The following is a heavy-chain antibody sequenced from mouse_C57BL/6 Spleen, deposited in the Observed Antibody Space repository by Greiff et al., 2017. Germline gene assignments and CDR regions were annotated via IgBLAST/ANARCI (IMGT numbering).Heavy chain of an antibody. CDR2: IYPGDGDT. Sequence: QVQLQQSGPELVKPGASVKISCKASGYAFSSSWMNWVKQRPGKGLEWIGRIYPGDGDTNYNGKFKGKATLTADKSSSTAYMKLSSLTSEDSAVYFCARGYDGYPYYFDYWGQGTTLTVSS. J-gene: IGHJ2*01. D-gene: IGHD2-3*01. CDR3: ARGYDGYPYYFDY. V-gene: IGHV1-82*01. CDR1: GYAFSSSW.